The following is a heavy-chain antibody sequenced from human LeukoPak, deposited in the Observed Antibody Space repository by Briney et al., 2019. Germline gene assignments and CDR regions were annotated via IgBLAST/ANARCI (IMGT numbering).Heavy chain of an antibody. Sequence: GGSLRLSCEASGFTFSSYAMSWVRQAPGKGLEWVSAISGSGGSTYYADSVKGRFTISRDNSKNTLYLQMNSLRAEDTAVYYCAKGAYYYDSSGYQGAEYFQHWGQGTLVTASS. CDR3: AKGAYYYDSSGYQGAEYFQH. V-gene: IGHV3-23*01. J-gene: IGHJ1*01. D-gene: IGHD3-22*01. CDR2: ISGSGGST. CDR1: GFTFSSYA.